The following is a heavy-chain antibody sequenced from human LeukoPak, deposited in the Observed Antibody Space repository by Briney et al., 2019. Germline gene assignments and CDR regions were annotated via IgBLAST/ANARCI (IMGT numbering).Heavy chain of an antibody. V-gene: IGHV3-21*06. CDR2: INTDSTYI. CDR3: ARGFFYGDPFFDY. D-gene: IGHD2/OR15-2a*01. Sequence: GGSLRLSCAASGFTFSSYSMNWVRQAPGKSLEWVASINTDSTYIYYADSMKGRFTISRDNAKNSLYLQMNSLRAEDTAVYYCARGFFYGDPFFDYWGQGSLVTVSP. J-gene: IGHJ4*02. CDR1: GFTFSSYS.